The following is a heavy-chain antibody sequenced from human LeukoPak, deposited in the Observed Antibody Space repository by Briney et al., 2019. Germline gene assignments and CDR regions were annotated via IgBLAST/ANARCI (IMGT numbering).Heavy chain of an antibody. CDR1: GFTFSSYA. CDR3: AKDWASGNYFDY. J-gene: IGHJ4*02. CDR2: ISGGGGST. V-gene: IGHV3-23*01. D-gene: IGHD1-14*01. Sequence: GGSLRLSCAASGFTFSSYAMSWVLQAPGKGLEWVSGISGGGGSTYYADSVKGRFTISRDNSKNTLYMQMNSLRAEDTAVYYCAKDWASGNYFDYWGQGTLVTVSS.